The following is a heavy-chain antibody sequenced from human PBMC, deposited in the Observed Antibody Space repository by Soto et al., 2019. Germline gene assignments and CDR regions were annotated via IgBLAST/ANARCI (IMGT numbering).Heavy chain of an antibody. CDR3: TNQKGDGRTYNGIDV. Sequence: QVQLQQSGPGLVKPSQTLSLTCAISGDSVSSNSAAWNWIRQSPSRGLEWLGRAYYRSQWYYDSAGSVRSRMTVIPDTSKNQYTLQLNAVTPENPAVYYCTNQKGDGRTYNGIDVWGQGTTVTVSS. V-gene: IGHV6-1*01. J-gene: IGHJ6*02. CDR2: AYYRSQWYY. D-gene: IGHD2-21*02. CDR1: GDSVSSNSAA.